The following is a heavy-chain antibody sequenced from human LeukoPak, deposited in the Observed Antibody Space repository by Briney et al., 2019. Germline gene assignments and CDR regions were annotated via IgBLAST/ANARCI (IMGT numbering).Heavy chain of an antibody. CDR2: IYHSGSS. J-gene: IGHJ4*02. CDR3: AREMATITDFDY. CDR1: GGPISSSSYY. D-gene: IGHD5-24*01. V-gene: IGHV4-39*02. Sequence: PSETLSLTCTVSGGPISSSSYYWGWIRQPPGKGLEWIGSIYHSGSSYYNPSLKSRVTISVDTSKNQFSLKLSSVTAADTAVYYCAREMATITDFDYWGQGTLVTVSS.